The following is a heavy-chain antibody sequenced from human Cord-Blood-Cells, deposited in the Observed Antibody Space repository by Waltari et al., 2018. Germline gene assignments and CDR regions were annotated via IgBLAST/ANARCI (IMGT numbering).Heavy chain of an antibody. J-gene: IGHJ4*02. CDR1: GFTFSSYW. D-gene: IGHD6-13*01. CDR2: IKQDGSEK. V-gene: IGHV3-7*01. Sequence: EVQLVESGGGLVQPGGSLRLSCAASGFTFSSYWMSWVRQAPGKGLEWVAKIKQDGSEKYYVDSVKGRFTISRDNAKNSLYLQMNSLRAEDTAVYYCARAEAAAGNVVDYWGQGTLVTVSS. CDR3: ARAEAAAGNVVDY.